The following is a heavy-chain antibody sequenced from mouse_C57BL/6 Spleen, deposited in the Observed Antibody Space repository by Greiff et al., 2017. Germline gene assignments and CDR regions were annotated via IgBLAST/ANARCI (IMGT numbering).Heavy chain of an antibody. CDR1: GFTFSSYA. V-gene: IGHV5-4*01. D-gene: IGHD4-1*01. CDR3: AREAVTGTSGAMDY. CDR2: ISDGGSYT. J-gene: IGHJ4*01. Sequence: DVKLVESGGGLVKPGGSLKLSCAASGFTFSSYAMSWVRQTPEKRLEWVATISDGGSYTYYPDNVKGRFTISRYNAKNNLYLQMSHLKSEDTAMYYCAREAVTGTSGAMDYWGQGTSVTVSS.